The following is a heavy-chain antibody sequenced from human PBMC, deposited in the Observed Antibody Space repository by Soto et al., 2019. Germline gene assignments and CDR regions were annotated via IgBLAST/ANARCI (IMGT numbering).Heavy chain of an antibody. CDR2: IIPIFGTA. V-gene: IGHV1-69*13. CDR1: GGTFSSYA. CDR3: ARGRKRRGDIRFDAFDI. D-gene: IGHD2-21*02. J-gene: IGHJ3*02. Sequence: XVKVSCKASGGTFSSYAISWVRQAPGQGLEWMGGIIPIFGTANYAQKFQGRVTITADESTSTAYMGLSSLRSEETAVSYFARGRKRRGDIRFDAFDIWGQGTIVTVS.